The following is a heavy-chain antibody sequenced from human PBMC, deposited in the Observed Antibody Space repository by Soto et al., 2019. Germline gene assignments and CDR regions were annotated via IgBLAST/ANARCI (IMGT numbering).Heavy chain of an antibody. CDR1: GFTFSNYA. J-gene: IGHJ2*01. CDR3: AKEAGDVYWYFDL. D-gene: IGHD7-27*01. Sequence: EVQLLESGGGLVQPGGSLRLSCAASGFTFSNYAMSWVRQAPGKGLEWVSSLSGSYDSTYYADSVKGRFTISRDKSKNTLYLQMSSLRAEDTAVYYCAKEAGDVYWYFDLWGRGPLVTVSS. V-gene: IGHV3-23*01. CDR2: LSGSYDST.